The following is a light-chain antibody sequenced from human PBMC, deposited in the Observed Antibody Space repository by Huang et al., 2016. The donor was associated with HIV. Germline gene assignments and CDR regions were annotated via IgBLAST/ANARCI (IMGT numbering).Light chain of an antibody. CDR2: GSS. CDR3: HQYNNWLLS. V-gene: IGKV3-15*01. J-gene: IGKJ4*01. Sequence: EIVMTQSPATLSVSPGQRVTLSCRANRSVSTNLAWYQQRHGQAPRLLIYGSSTRAPGIPARFNGSGSGTDFSLTISSLQSEDFALYYCHQYNNWLLSFGGGTRV. CDR1: RSVSTN.